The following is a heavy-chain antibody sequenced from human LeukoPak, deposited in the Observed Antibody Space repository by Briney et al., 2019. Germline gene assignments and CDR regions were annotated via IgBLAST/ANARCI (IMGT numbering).Heavy chain of an antibody. Sequence: PSETLSLTCTVSGGSISSSNYYWGWIRQPPGKGLEWIGSIYYSRSTYYNPSLKSRVTISVDTSKNQFSLKLSSVTAADTAVYYCARLNHYGSGSYKATIDYWGQGTLVTVSS. D-gene: IGHD3-10*01. CDR3: ARLNHYGSGSYKATIDY. J-gene: IGHJ4*02. CDR2: IYYSRST. CDR1: GGSISSSNYY. V-gene: IGHV4-39*01.